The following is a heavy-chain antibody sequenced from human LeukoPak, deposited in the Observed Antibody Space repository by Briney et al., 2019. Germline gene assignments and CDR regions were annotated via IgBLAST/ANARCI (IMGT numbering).Heavy chain of an antibody. D-gene: IGHD2-2*01. CDR3: ARYCTSSSCYGQDYYYGMDV. Sequence: GGSLRPSCAASGFTFSSYAMTWVRQAPGKGLEWVSAISSSGGSTYYADFVKSRFTISRDNSKNTLYLQMNSLRAEDTALYYCARYCTSSSCYGQDYYYGMDVWGQGTTVTVSS. V-gene: IGHV3-23*01. J-gene: IGHJ6*02. CDR1: GFTFSSYA. CDR2: ISSSGGST.